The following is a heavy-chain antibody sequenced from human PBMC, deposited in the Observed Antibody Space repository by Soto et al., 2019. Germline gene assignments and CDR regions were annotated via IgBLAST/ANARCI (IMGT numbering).Heavy chain of an antibody. J-gene: IGHJ6*02. D-gene: IGHD6-13*01. CDR1: GFTFGIYS. CDR3: AKVSGPQLVRDGMDV. Sequence: GGPQSLCAVASGFTFGIYSMSWVRQALRKGLEWVSAISGSGGSTYYADSVKGRFTISRDNSKNTLYLQMNSLRAEDTAVYYCAKVSGPQLVRDGMDVWGQGTTVTVSS. V-gene: IGHV3-23*01. CDR2: ISGSGGST.